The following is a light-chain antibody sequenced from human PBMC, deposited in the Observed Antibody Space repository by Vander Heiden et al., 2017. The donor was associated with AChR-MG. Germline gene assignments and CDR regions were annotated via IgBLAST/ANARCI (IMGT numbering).Light chain of an antibody. Sequence: QSVPTQPPSASGTLGQRVTISCSGSSSNIGSNTVNWYQQLPGTAPKLLIYSNNQRPSGVPARFSGSKSGTSTSLAISGLQSEDEADYYCAAWDDSLNGPVFGGGTKLTVL. J-gene: IGLJ2*01. CDR2: SNN. CDR1: SSNIGSNT. V-gene: IGLV1-44*01. CDR3: AAWDDSLNGPV.